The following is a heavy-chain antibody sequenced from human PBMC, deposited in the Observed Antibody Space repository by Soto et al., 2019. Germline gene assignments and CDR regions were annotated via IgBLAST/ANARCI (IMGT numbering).Heavy chain of an antibody. D-gene: IGHD3-22*01. CDR2: MYSSGAT. V-gene: IGHV4-59*01. CDR1: GGSISSYD. Sequence: SETLSLTCTVSGGSISSYDWSWIRQAPGKKLEWIGYMYSSGATNYNPSLKSRVTMSRDTSKNQFSLKLSSVTTANTAVYYCARDHSSGWVNWFDPWGQGTLVTVSS. CDR3: ARDHSSGWVNWFDP. J-gene: IGHJ5*02.